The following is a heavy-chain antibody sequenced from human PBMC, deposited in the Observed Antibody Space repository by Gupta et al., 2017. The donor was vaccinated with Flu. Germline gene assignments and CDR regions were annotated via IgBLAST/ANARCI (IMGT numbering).Heavy chain of an antibody. Sequence: EVQLVESGGGLVQPGGSLRLSCAASGFTFSSYAMHWVRQAPGKGLEYVSAISSNGGSTYYANSVKGRFTISRDNSKNTLYLQMGSLRAEDMAVYYCARDAQPWRLHNWFDPWGQGTLVTVSS. D-gene: IGHD1-14*01. CDR3: ARDAQPWRLHNWFDP. J-gene: IGHJ5*02. CDR1: GFTFSSYA. V-gene: IGHV3-64*01. CDR2: ISSNGGST.